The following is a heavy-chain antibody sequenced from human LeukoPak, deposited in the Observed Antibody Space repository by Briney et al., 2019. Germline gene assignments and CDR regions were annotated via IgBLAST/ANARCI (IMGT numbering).Heavy chain of an antibody. Sequence: GGSLRLSCAASGFTVSSNYMSWVRQAPGKGLEWVSVIYSGGSTYYADSVKGRFTISRDNSKNTLYLQMNSLRAEDTAVYYCARVEIAVVYYYYGMDVWGQGTTVTVSS. CDR2: IYSGGST. CDR1: GFTVSSNY. J-gene: IGHJ6*02. CDR3: ARVEIAVVYYYYGMDV. V-gene: IGHV3-53*01. D-gene: IGHD6-19*01.